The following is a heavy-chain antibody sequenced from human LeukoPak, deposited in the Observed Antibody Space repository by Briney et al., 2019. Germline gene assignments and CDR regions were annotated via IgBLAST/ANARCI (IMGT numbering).Heavy chain of an antibody. D-gene: IGHD6-19*01. CDR1: GFTLSSYW. V-gene: IGHV3-74*01. Sequence: QSGGSLRLSCAASGFTLSSYWMHWVRQAPGKGLVWVSRINSDGSNTICADSVKGRFTISRDNAKNTLYLQMNSLRAEDTAVYYCARSGSWYDYWGQGTLVTVSS. CDR3: ARSGSWYDY. CDR2: INSDGSNT. J-gene: IGHJ4*02.